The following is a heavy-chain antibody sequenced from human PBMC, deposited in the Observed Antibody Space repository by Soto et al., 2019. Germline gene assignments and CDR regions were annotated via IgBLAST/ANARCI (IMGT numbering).Heavy chain of an antibody. CDR1: GYTFTSYD. V-gene: IGHV1-8*01. Sequence: ASVKVSCKASGYTFTSYDINWVRQATGQGLEWMGWMNPNSGNTGYAQKFQGRVTMTRNTSISTAYMELSSLRSDDTAVYYCARGFAPKESYDYWGQGTLVTVSS. CDR2: MNPNSGNT. D-gene: IGHD3-3*01. CDR3: ARGFAPKESYDY. J-gene: IGHJ4*02.